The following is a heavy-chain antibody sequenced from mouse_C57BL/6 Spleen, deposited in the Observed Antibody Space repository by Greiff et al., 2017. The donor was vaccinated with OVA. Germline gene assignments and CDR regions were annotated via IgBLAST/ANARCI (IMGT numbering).Heavy chain of an antibody. J-gene: IGHJ4*01. CDR1: GYTFTDYE. V-gene: IGHV1-15*01. Sequence: VQLQQSGAELVRPGASVTLSCKASGYTFTDYEMHWVKQTPVHGLEWIGAIDPETGGTAYNQKFQGKAILTAAKSSSTAYMELRSLTSEDSAVYYCTREGGCCFMDYWGQGTSVTVSS. D-gene: IGHD1-1*02. CDR3: TREGGCCFMDY. CDR2: IDPETGGT.